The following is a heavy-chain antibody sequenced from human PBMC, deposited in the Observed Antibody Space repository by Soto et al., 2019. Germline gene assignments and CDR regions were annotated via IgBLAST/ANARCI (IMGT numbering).Heavy chain of an antibody. V-gene: IGHV3-11*01. J-gene: IGHJ5*02. CDR3: ARLPFPWGWFDP. CDR1: EFVSSDY. D-gene: IGHD3-16*01. CDR2: ISASGRTL. Sequence: QVQLVESGGGLVKPGGSLRLSCEPSEFVSSDYMGWVGQAQGKGLEWLSYISASGRTLYSADSVKGRFTISRDNATNSLYLQMNNVRTEDTAVYYCARLPFPWGWFDPWGQGTLVTVSS.